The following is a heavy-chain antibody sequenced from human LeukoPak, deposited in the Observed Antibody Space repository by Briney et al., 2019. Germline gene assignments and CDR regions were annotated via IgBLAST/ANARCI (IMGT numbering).Heavy chain of an antibody. D-gene: IGHD6-13*01. CDR3: ARVQKGIAAAGTGGGWFEP. J-gene: IGHJ5*02. CDR2: INSGGTVT. V-gene: IGHV3-74*01. CDR1: GFTFSDFW. Sequence: GGSLRLSCAASGFTFSDFWMHWVRQAPGKGLVWVSRINSGGTVTNYADSVKGRLTISRDNAKKSLYPQMNSLRAEDTAVYYCARVQKGIAAAGTGGGWFEPWGQGTLVTVSA.